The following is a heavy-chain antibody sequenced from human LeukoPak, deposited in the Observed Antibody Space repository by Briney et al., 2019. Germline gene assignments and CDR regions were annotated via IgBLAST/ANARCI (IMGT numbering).Heavy chain of an antibody. D-gene: IGHD3-22*01. CDR2: IRYDGTEE. V-gene: IGHV3-30*02. Sequence: GGSLRLSCAASGFTFSNYGMHWVRQAPGKGLEWVASIRYDGTEEYYADSVKGRFTISRDNSKNTLYLQMNSLRAEDTAVYYCARSSNDYNSSGYPFDYWGQGTLVTVSS. CDR1: GFTFSNYG. J-gene: IGHJ4*02. CDR3: ARSSNDYNSSGYPFDY.